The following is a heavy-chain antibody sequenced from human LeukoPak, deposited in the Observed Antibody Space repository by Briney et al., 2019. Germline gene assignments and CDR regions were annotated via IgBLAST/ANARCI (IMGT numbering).Heavy chain of an antibody. CDR2: IIPIFGTA. V-gene: IGHV1-69*13. J-gene: IGHJ4*02. D-gene: IGHD3-22*01. CDR3: ARPGESSGYPEPFDY. CDR1: GGTFSSYA. Sequence: SVTVSFTASGGTFSSYAISWVRQAPGQGLEWMGGIIPIFGTANYAQKFQGRVTTTADESTSTAYMELSSLRSEDTAVYYCARPGESSGYPEPFDYWGQGTLVTVSS.